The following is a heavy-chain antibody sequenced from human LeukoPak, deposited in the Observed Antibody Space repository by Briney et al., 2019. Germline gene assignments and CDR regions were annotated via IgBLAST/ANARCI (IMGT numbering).Heavy chain of an antibody. CDR2: ISSSSSYI. Sequence: GGSLRLSCAASGFTFSSYSMNWVRQAPGKGLEWVSSISSSSSYIYYADSVKGRFTISRDNAKNSLYLQMNSLRTEDTAVYYCARTSRNDAFDIWGQGTMVTVSS. CDR1: GFTFSSYS. CDR3: ARTSRNDAFDI. J-gene: IGHJ3*02. V-gene: IGHV3-21*01.